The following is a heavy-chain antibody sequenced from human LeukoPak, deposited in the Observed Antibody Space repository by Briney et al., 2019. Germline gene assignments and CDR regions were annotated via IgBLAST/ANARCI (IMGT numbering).Heavy chain of an antibody. CDR3: ARHPGQAWFDP. D-gene: IGHD3-10*01. CDR1: GYSFTSYW. J-gene: IGHJ5*02. V-gene: IGHV5-51*01. CDR2: IYPDDSDT. Sequence: GESLKISCKGSGYSFTSYWIGWVRPMPGKGLDWMGIIYPDDSDTRYSPTFQGQVTISADMSISTAYLQWSSLKASDTAMYYCARHPGQAWFDPWGQGTLVTVSS.